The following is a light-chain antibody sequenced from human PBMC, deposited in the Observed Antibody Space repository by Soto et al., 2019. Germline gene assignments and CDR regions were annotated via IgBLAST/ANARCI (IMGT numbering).Light chain of an antibody. J-gene: IGLJ1*01. CDR1: SSNIGAGYH. Sequence: QSVLTQPPSVSGAPGQRVTISCTGSSSNIGAGYHVYWYQQLPGAAPKLLIFGDSNRPSGVPDRFSGSKSGTSASLAITGLQADDEADYYCQSSDSRLSGSDVFGTGTKLTVL. CDR3: QSSDSRLSGSDV. V-gene: IGLV1-40*01. CDR2: GDS.